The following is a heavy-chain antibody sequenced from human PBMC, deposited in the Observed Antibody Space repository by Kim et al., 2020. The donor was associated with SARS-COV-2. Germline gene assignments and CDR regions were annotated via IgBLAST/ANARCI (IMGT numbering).Heavy chain of an antibody. CDR2: ISAYNGNT. Sequence: ASVKVSCKASGYTFTSYCISWVRQAPGQGLEWMGWISAYNGNTNYAQKLQGRVTMTTDTSTSTAYMELRSLRSDDTAVYYCARESYDSSGYSWDYWGQGTLVTVSS. V-gene: IGHV1-18*01. J-gene: IGHJ4*02. CDR3: ARESYDSSGYSWDY. D-gene: IGHD3-22*01. CDR1: GYTFTSYC.